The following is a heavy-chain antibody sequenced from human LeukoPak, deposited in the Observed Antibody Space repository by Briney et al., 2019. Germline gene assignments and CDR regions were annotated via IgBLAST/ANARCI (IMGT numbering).Heavy chain of an antibody. CDR1: GYTFSSYG. Sequence: ASVKVSCKASGYTFSSYGISWGRQAPGQGLEWMGWISAYNGNTNYAQKLQGRVTMTTDTSTSTAYMELRSLRSDDTAVYYCARDNLLNYYHVMDVWGQGTTVTVSS. J-gene: IGHJ6*02. CDR2: ISAYNGNT. V-gene: IGHV1-18*01. D-gene: IGHD1-14*01. CDR3: ARDNLLNYYHVMDV.